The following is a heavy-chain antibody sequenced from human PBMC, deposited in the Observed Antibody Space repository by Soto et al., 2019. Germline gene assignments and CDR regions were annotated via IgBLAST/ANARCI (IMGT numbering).Heavy chain of an antibody. V-gene: IGHV3-30-3*01. D-gene: IGHD3-3*01. CDR3: ARDTDQYDFWGGTLES. CDR2: ISYDGGNK. J-gene: IGHJ4*02. Sequence: QAQLVESGGGVVQPERSLRLSCTASNFVFRVYSLRWVRRAPGKGLEWVALISYDGGNKYYADSVKGRFTISRDNSKNPRYLQMNSLRREDTAVYYCARDTDQYDFWGGTLESWGQGTLVTVSS. CDR1: NFVFRVYS.